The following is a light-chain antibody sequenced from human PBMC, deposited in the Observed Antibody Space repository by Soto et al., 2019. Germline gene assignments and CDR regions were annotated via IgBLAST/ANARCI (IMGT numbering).Light chain of an antibody. J-gene: IGLJ1*01. V-gene: IGLV2-14*03. CDR1: SSDVGGYNY. CDR3: SSYRSTTTYV. Sequence: QSSLTQPASVSRSPGQSITISCTGTSSDVGGYNYVSWYQQHPGKAPKLMIYDVSNRPSGVSNRFSGSKSGNTASLTISGLQAEDEAEYYCSSYRSTTTYVFGTGTKVTVL. CDR2: DVS.